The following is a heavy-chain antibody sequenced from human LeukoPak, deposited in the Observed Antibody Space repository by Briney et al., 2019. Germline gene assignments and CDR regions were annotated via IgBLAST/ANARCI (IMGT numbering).Heavy chain of an antibody. CDR3: ARVEGGPIDDYGDYGDY. J-gene: IGHJ4*02. CDR1: GFTFDDYA. V-gene: IGHV3-9*01. D-gene: IGHD4-17*01. CDR2: ISWNSGSI. Sequence: PGGSLRLSCAASGFTFDDYAIHWVRQAPGKGLEWVSGISWNSGSIGYADSVKGRFTISRDNAKNSLYLQMNSLRAEDTAVYYCARVEGGPIDDYGDYGDYWGQGTLVTVSS.